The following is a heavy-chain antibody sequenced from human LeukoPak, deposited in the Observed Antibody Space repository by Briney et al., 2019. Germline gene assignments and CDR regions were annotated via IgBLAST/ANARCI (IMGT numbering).Heavy chain of an antibody. D-gene: IGHD5-12*01. CDR1: GFTFSSYG. Sequence: GRSLRLSCAASGFTFSSYGMHWVRQAPGKGLEWVAVISYDGSNKYYADSVKGRFTISRDNSKNTLYLQMNSLRAEDTAVYYCAKVRYGGYYYYFDYWGRGTLVTVSS. CDR3: AKVRYGGYYYYFDY. V-gene: IGHV3-30*18. CDR2: ISYDGSNK. J-gene: IGHJ4*02.